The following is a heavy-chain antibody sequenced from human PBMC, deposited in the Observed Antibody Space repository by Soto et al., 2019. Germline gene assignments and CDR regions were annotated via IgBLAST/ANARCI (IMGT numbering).Heavy chain of an antibody. J-gene: IGHJ4*02. Sequence: GGSLRLSCAASGFTFSSYWMSWVRQAPGKGLEWVGRIKGEADGGTTDYAAPVKGRITISRDHSKDTLYLHMNSLKTEDTAVYYCTTGLSNGYYNFDYWGQGTPVTVSS. D-gene: IGHD3-22*01. V-gene: IGHV3-15*01. CDR2: IKGEADGGTT. CDR1: GFTFSSYW. CDR3: TTGLSNGYYNFDY.